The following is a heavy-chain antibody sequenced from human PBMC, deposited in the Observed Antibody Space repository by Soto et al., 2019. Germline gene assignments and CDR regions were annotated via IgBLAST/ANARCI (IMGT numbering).Heavy chain of an antibody. V-gene: IGHV3-48*02. D-gene: IGHD6-13*01. CDR1: GFTFSSYS. Sequence: EVHLVESGGGLVQPGGSLRLSCAASGFTFSSYSLNWVRQAPGKGLEWVSYITSSGTTVYYADSARGRFTISRDNAKNSLYLQMNSLRDDDTAVYYCARGSSNWAYYFDFWGQGTLVTVSS. CDR3: ARGSSNWAYYFDF. CDR2: ITSSGTTV. J-gene: IGHJ4*02.